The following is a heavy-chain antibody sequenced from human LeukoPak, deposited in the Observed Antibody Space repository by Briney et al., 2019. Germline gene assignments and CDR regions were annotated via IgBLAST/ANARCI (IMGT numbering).Heavy chain of an antibody. J-gene: IGHJ4*02. V-gene: IGHV4-61*02. CDR2: IYTSGST. Sequence: SETLSLTCTVSGGSISSGSYYWSWIRQPAGKGLEWIGRIYTSGSTNYNPSLKSRVTISVDTSKNQFSLKLSSVTAADTAVYYCARGTPAVYSSSWQYYFDYWGQGTLVTVSS. D-gene: IGHD6-13*01. CDR1: GGSISSGSYY. CDR3: ARGTPAVYSSSWQYYFDY.